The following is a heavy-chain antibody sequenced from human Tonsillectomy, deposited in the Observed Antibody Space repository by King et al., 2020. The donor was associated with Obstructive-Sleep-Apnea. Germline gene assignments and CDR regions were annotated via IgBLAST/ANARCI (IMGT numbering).Heavy chain of an antibody. V-gene: IGHV3-11*06. Sequence: VQLVESGGGLVKPGGSLRLSCAASGFTFSDYYMAWIRQAPGKGLGGVSYISSSSSYTNYADSVKGRFTIPRENAKNSRYLQMNSLRAEDTAVYYCASTPEVARDAFDIWGQGTMVTVSS. CDR1: GFTFSDYY. CDR2: ISSSSSYT. D-gene: IGHD5-12*01. J-gene: IGHJ3*02. CDR3: ASTPEVARDAFDI.